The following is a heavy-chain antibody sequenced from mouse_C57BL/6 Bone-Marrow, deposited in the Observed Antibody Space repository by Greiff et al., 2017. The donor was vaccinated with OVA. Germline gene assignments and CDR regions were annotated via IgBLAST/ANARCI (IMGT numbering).Heavy chain of an antibody. CDR1: GFPFITYA. V-gene: IGHV10-3*01. CDR3: ALSLGPLDY. J-gene: IGHJ2*01. Sequence: GGGLVQPKGSLKLSCAASGFPFITYAMHWVRQAPGKGLEWVARIISNSSNYATYYADSVKDRFTISRDDSQSMLYLQMNNLKTEDTAMYYCALSLGPLDYWGQGTTLTVSS. CDR2: IISNSSNYAT. D-gene: IGHD4-1*01.